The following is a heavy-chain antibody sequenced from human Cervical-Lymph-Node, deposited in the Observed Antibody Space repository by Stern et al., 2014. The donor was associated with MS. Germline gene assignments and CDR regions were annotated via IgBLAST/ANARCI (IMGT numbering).Heavy chain of an antibody. D-gene: IGHD4-11*01. CDR3: ARHQTDYKGRDYYYYGMDV. V-gene: IGHV5-51*01. CDR1: GYSFTSHW. CDR2: IYPGASDT. J-gene: IGHJ6*02. Sequence: VQLGQSGAEVKKPGESLKISCKGSGYSFTSHWIGWVRQMPGKGLEWMGMIYPGASDTRYRPSFPGQVTISADKSIRTPLLQRSSLKAWDTAIYYCARHQTDYKGRDYYYYGMDVWGQGTTVTVSS.